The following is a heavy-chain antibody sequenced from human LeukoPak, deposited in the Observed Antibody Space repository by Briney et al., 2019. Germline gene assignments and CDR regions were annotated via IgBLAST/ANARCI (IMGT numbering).Heavy chain of an antibody. Sequence: QPGKYLRLSCEVSGFSFSTYGMYWVRQAPGKGLESVAVISNDGSKTYYADSVKGRSTISRDNPKNTVYLQLNSLRAEDTAVYYCARLPPSVFGVGTGDFDYWGQGTLVTVSS. D-gene: IGHD2-8*02. CDR1: GFSFSTYG. V-gene: IGHV3-30*03. CDR3: ARLPPSVFGVGTGDFDY. J-gene: IGHJ4*02. CDR2: ISNDGSKT.